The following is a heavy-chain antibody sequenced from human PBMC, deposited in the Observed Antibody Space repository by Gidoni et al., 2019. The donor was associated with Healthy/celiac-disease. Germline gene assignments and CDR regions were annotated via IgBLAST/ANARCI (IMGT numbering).Heavy chain of an antibody. CDR2: IYYSGST. CDR1: GGSISSSSYY. D-gene: IGHD3-16*01. V-gene: IGHV4-39*01. CDR3: ASPWGRWFDP. Sequence: QLQLQESGPGLVKPSETLSLTCTVAGGSISSSSYYWGWIRHPPVKWLEWIGSIYYSGSTYHNPSIKSRVTISVDTSKNQFSLTLSSVTAADTALYYCASPWGRWFDPWGQGTLVTVSS. J-gene: IGHJ5*02.